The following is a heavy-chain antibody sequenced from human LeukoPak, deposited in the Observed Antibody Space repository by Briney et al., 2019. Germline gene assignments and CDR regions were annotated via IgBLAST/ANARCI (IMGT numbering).Heavy chain of an antibody. D-gene: IGHD5-12*01. Sequence: GASVKVSCKTSGFMFTGYYVQWVRQAPGQGPEWVGWMYFNSGATRFAPKFQGRVTMTRDTSISTAYMEFSSLRSDDTAMYYCAREGSSGQDWYAFGIWGQGTMLTVSS. CDR1: GFMFTGYY. J-gene: IGHJ3*02. CDR3: AREGSSGQDWYAFGI. CDR2: MYFNSGAT. V-gene: IGHV1-2*02.